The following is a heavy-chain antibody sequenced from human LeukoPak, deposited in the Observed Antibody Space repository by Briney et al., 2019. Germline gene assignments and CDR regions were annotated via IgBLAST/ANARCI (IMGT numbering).Heavy chain of an antibody. CDR2: IQYSGTT. CDR1: SGSIFGYY. D-gene: IGHD6-13*01. Sequence: PSETLSLTCTVSSGSIFGYYWAWIRQPPGKGLEWIGYIQYSGTTEYNPSLASRATISVDTAKDQFSLNLRSVTAADTAVYYCARDRAAGTLDFWGQGTLVTVSS. CDR3: ARDRAAGTLDF. J-gene: IGHJ4*02. V-gene: IGHV4-59*01.